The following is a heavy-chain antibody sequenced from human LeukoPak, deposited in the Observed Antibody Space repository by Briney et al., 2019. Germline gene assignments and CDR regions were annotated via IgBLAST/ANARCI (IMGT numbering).Heavy chain of an antibody. CDR1: GFTFDDYA. CDR2: ISWNSGSI. D-gene: IGHD1-1*01. J-gene: IGHJ4*02. Sequence: PGRSLRLSCAASGFTFDDYAMHWVRQAPGKGLEWVSGISWNSGSIGYADSVKGRFTISRDNAKNSLYLQMNSLRAEDTALYYCAKSSWNDGYYFDYWGQGTLVTVSS. CDR3: AKSSWNDGYYFDY. V-gene: IGHV3-9*01.